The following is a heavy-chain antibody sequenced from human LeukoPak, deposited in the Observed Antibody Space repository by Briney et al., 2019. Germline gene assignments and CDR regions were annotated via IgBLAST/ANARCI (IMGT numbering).Heavy chain of an antibody. Sequence: SETLSLTCAVYGGSFSGYYWSWIRQPPGKGLEWIGEINHSGSTNYNPSLKSRVTISVDTSKNQFSLKLSSVTAADTAVYYCARLATGIVVVPAARRTHYYYMDVWGKGTTVTVSS. CDR1: GGSFSGYY. J-gene: IGHJ6*03. CDR2: INHSGST. CDR3: ARLATGIVVVPAARRTHYYYMDV. V-gene: IGHV4-34*01. D-gene: IGHD2-2*01.